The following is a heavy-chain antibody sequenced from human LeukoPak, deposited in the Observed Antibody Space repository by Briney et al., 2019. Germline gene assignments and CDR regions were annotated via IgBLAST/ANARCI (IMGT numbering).Heavy chain of an antibody. J-gene: IGHJ6*02. CDR3: ARGTPSSSGWLYYGMDV. CDR2: ISYDGSNK. D-gene: IGHD6-19*01. Sequence: PGGSLRLSCAASGFTFSSYAMHWVRQAPGKGLEWVAVISYDGSNKYYADSVKGRFTISRDNSKNTLYLQMNSLRAEDPAVYYCARGTPSSSGWLYYGMDVWGQGTTVTVSS. CDR1: GFTFSSYA. V-gene: IGHV3-30-3*01.